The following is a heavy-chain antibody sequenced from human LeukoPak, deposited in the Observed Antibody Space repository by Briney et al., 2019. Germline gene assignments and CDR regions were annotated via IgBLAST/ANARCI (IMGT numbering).Heavy chain of an antibody. CDR1: GFTFSGFS. Sequence: PGGSLRLSCAASGFTFSGFSMSWVRQAPGTGLEWVANIKHDASEESYVDSVKGRFSISRDNAKNSLYLQMNSLRAEDTAVYYCVRVRTTSWYYWGQGTLVTVSS. CDR2: IKHDASEE. D-gene: IGHD2-2*01. CDR3: VRVRTTSWYY. V-gene: IGHV3-7*01. J-gene: IGHJ4*02.